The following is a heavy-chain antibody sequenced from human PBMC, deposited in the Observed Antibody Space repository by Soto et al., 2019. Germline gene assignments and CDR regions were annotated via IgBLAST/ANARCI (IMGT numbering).Heavy chain of an antibody. Sequence: GASVKVSCKASGCTFTSYYMHWVRQAPGQGLEWMGIINPSGGSTSYAQKFQGRVTMNRDTSTSTVYMELSSLRSEDTAVYYCARYRSTIFGVVSYYYYGMDVWGQGTTVTVSS. D-gene: IGHD3-3*01. CDR1: GCTFTSYY. J-gene: IGHJ6*02. CDR2: INPSGGST. V-gene: IGHV1-46*01. CDR3: ARYRSTIFGVVSYYYYGMDV.